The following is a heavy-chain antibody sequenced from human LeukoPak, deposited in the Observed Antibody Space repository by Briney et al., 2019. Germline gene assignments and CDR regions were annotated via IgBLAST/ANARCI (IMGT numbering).Heavy chain of an antibody. CDR1: GGTFSSYA. V-gene: IGHV1-69*04. Sequence: SVKVSCKASGGTFSSYAISWVRQAPGQGLEWMGRIIPILGIANYAQKFQGRVTITADKPTSTAYMELSSLRSEDTAVYYCARDRFEYGDYVPHYYYGMDVWGQGTTVTVSS. CDR2: IIPILGIA. J-gene: IGHJ6*02. CDR3: ARDRFEYGDYVPHYYYGMDV. D-gene: IGHD4-17*01.